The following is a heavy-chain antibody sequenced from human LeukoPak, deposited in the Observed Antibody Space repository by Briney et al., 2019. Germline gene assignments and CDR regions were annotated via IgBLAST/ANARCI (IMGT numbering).Heavy chain of an antibody. V-gene: IGHV3-73*01. CDR2: IRSKANSYAT. Sequence: GGSLRLSCAASGFTFSGSAMHWVRQASGKGLEWVGRIRSKANSYATAYAASVKGRFTISRDDSKNTAYLQMNSLKTEDTAVYYCTRQGVGYSNFHNWFDPWGQGTLVTVSS. D-gene: IGHD4-11*01. J-gene: IGHJ5*02. CDR1: GFTFSGSA. CDR3: TRQGVGYSNFHNWFDP.